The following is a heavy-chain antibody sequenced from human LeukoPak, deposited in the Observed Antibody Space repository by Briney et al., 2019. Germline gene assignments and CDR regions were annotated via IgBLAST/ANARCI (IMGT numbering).Heavy chain of an antibody. J-gene: IGHJ3*02. Sequence: SETLSLTCAVYGGSFSGYYWSWIRQPPGKGLEWIGEINHSGSSNYNPSLKSRVTISVDTSKNQFSLKLSSVTAAETAVYYCASRYCSSTSCYHSGHAFDIWGQGTMVTVSS. D-gene: IGHD2-2*01. CDR3: ASRYCSSTSCYHSGHAFDI. CDR1: GGSFSGYY. CDR2: INHSGSS. V-gene: IGHV4-34*01.